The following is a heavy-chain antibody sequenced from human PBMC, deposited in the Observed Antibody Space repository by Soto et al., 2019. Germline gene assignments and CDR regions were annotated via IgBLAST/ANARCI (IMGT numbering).Heavy chain of an antibody. CDR1: GFTFSSYA. Sequence: QVQLVESGGGVVQPGRSLRLSCAASGFTFSSYAMHWVRQAPGKGLEWVAVISYDGSNKYYADSVKGRFTMSRDNSKNPLYLQMNSLRAEDTAVYYCAREGVYCSGGSCYFDYWGQGTLVTVSS. V-gene: IGHV3-30-3*01. CDR2: ISYDGSNK. J-gene: IGHJ4*02. D-gene: IGHD2-15*01. CDR3: AREGVYCSGGSCYFDY.